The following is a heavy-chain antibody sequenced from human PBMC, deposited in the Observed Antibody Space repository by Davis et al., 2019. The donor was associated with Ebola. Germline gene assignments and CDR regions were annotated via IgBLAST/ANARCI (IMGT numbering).Heavy chain of an antibody. CDR1: GYSFTTYW. Sequence: GESLKISCKGSGYSFTTYWIAWVRQTPAKGLEWMGIIYPGDSDTRYSPSFEGQVTISVDRSISTAYLQWSSLKASDTAMYYCAKQESLYGSSDYWGPGTLVTVSS. V-gene: IGHV5-51*01. CDR2: IYPGDSDT. J-gene: IGHJ4*02. CDR3: AKQESLYGSSDY. D-gene: IGHD3-22*01.